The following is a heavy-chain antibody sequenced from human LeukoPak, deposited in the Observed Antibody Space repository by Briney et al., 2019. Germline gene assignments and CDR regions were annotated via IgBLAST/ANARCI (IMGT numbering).Heavy chain of an antibody. Sequence: GGSLRLSCEASGFSFSSYWMTWVRQTPGKGLEWVANIKQDGSEKYSADSVKGRFTISRDNARNSLFLQVSSLRAEDTAVYYCARGRDGYNFDYWGQGTLVTVSS. CDR1: GFSFSSYW. V-gene: IGHV3-7*01. D-gene: IGHD5-24*01. CDR2: IKQDGSEK. J-gene: IGHJ4*02. CDR3: ARGRDGYNFDY.